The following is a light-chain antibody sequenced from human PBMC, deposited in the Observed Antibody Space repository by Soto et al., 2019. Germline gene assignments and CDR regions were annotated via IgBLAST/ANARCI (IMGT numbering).Light chain of an antibody. V-gene: IGKV3-20*01. Sequence: EIVLTQSPGTLSFSPGERATLSCRASQSVSRNFIAWYQQKPGQAPGLLIYGASTSATGSPDRFSGSGSGTDFTLTINRLEPEDFAVYHCQLYGDSGITFGGGTKVEIK. CDR1: QSVSRNF. CDR2: GAS. CDR3: QLYGDSGIT. J-gene: IGKJ4*01.